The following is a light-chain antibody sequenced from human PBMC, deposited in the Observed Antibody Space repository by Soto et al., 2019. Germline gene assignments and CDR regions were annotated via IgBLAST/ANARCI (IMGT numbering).Light chain of an antibody. CDR2: EGS. CDR1: SSDVGGYNL. CDR3: CSYAGSSTYV. J-gene: IGLJ1*01. Sequence: QSALTQPASVSGSPGQSITISCTGTSSDVGGYNLVSWYQQHPGKAPKVMIYEGSKRPPGVSNRFSGSKSGNTASLTISGLQAEDEADYYCCSYAGSSTYVFGTGTKVTVL. V-gene: IGLV2-23*01.